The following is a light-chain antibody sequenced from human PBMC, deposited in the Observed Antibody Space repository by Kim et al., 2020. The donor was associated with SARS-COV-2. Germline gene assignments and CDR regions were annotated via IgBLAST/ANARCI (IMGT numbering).Light chain of an antibody. CDR2: AAS. CDR1: QNVSIN. J-gene: IGKJ1*01. CDR3: QQYNYWPRT. V-gene: IGKV3D-15*01. Sequence: VSQGERATLSCRASQNVSINLAWYQKKPGQAPRLLIYAASTRATDIPARFSGSGSGTEFTLTISSLQSEDFAIYYCQQYNYWPRTFGQGTKVDIK.